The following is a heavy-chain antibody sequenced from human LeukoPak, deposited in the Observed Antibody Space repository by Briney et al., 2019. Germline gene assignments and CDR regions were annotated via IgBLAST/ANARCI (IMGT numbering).Heavy chain of an antibody. CDR3: ALVRGYCSSTSCYTTTGTFDY. D-gene: IGHD2-2*02. J-gene: IGHJ4*02. V-gene: IGHV1-69*01. CDR2: IIPIFGTA. CDR1: GGTFSSYA. Sequence: GASVKVSCKASGGTFSSYAVSWVRQAPGQGLEWMGGIIPIFGTANYAQKFQGRVTITADESTSTAYMELSSPRSEDTAVYYCALVRGYCSSTSCYTTTGTFDYWGQGTLVTVSS.